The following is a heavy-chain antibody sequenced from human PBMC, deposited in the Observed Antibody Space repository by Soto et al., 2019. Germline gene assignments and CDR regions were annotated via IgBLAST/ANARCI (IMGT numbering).Heavy chain of an antibody. V-gene: IGHV3-30*03. CDR3: ARTVDDYGDHGDY. D-gene: IGHD4-17*01. CDR1: GFTFSSYG. J-gene: IGHJ4*02. CDR2: ISYDGSNK. Sequence: QVQLVESGGGVVQPGRSLRLSCAASGFTFSSYGMHWVRQAPGKGLEWVAVISYDGSNKYYADSVKGRFTISRDNSKNTLYLQMNSLRAEDTAVYYRARTVDDYGDHGDYWGQGPLVTVSS.